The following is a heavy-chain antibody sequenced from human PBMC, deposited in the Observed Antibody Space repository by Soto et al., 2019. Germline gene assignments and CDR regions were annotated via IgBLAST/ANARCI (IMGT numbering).Heavy chain of an antibody. Sequence: EVQLVESGGGLVQPGGSLRLSCAASGFTFSDHYMDWVRQAPGKGLEWVGCTKTKTYSYTTEYAASVKGRFTISRDDSKNSLYLQMNSLKTEDTAMYYCTRDRGYCSSTSCYRGMDVWGLGTTVTVSS. CDR2: TKTKTYSYTT. CDR1: GFTFSDHY. CDR3: TRDRGYCSSTSCYRGMDV. V-gene: IGHV3-72*01. J-gene: IGHJ6*02. D-gene: IGHD2-2*03.